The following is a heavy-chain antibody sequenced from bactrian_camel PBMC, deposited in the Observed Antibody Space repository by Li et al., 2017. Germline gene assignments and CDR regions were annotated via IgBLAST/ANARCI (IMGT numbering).Heavy chain of an antibody. V-gene: IGHV3S1*01. D-gene: IGHD2*01. Sequence: HVQLVESGGGTVQSGGSLRLACAPSGYIENSYCMGWFRQAPGKEREGVAAVYTIAGATYYADSVKGRFTISRDNAKNTLYLQMDSLKPEDTAMYYCAADPVNLYSGGNYYGRYEYNYWGQGTQVTVS. J-gene: IGHJ4*01. CDR2: VYTIAGAT. CDR1: GYIENSYC. CDR3: AADPVNLYSGGNYYGRYEYNY.